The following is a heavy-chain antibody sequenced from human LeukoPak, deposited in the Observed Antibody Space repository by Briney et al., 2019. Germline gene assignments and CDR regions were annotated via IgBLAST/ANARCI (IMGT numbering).Heavy chain of an antibody. D-gene: IGHD1-26*01. CDR1: GYTFSGFE. J-gene: IGHJ4*02. Sequence: GGSLRLSCVGSGYTFSGFEMNWVRQAPGKGLEWVSAISGSGGSTYYADSVKGRFTISRDNSKNTLYVQMNSLRAEDTAVYYCAKGRGSYPYYFDYWGQGTLVTVSS. CDR2: ISGSGGST. CDR3: AKGRGSYPYYFDY. V-gene: IGHV3-23*01.